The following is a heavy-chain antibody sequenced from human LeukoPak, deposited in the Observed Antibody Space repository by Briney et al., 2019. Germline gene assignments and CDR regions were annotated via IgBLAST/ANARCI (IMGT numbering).Heavy chain of an antibody. CDR1: GLTSGIYA. D-gene: IGHD2/OR15-2a*01. V-gene: IGHV3-23*01. Sequence: GGSLRLSCAASGLTSGIYAMSWVRQAPGKGLEWVSAFSGGGDSFYADSVRGRFTVSADTSRIILYLQMNSLRAEDTAVYYCGKEVERHFDLKYWGQGTPVTVSS. CDR2: FSGGGDS. J-gene: IGHJ4*02. CDR3: GKEVERHFDLKY.